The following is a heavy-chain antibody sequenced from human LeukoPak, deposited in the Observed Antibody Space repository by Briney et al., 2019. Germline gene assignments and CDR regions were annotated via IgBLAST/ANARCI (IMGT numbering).Heavy chain of an antibody. CDR2: ISGSGGST. V-gene: IGHV3-23*01. CDR1: GFTFSSYA. Sequence: PGGSLRLSCAASGFTFSSYAMSWVRQAPGKGLEWVSAISGSGGSTYYADSVKGRFTISRDNSKNTLYLQMDSLRAEDTAVYYCAKGTYYYDSSGYYYYYGMDVWGQGTTVTVSS. J-gene: IGHJ6*02. D-gene: IGHD3-22*01. CDR3: AKGTYYYDSSGYYYYYGMDV.